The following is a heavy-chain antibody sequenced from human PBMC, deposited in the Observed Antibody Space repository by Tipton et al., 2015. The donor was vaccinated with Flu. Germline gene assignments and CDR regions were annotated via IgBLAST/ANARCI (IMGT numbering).Heavy chain of an antibody. J-gene: IGHJ4*02. D-gene: IGHD3-22*01. CDR1: GDSISSGTYY. V-gene: IGHV4-61*02. Sequence: TLSLTCTVSGDSISSGTYYWRWFRQPAGKGLEWIGRIYTSGSTSYNSSLKRRVTISVDTSKNQFSLKMTSVTAADTAVYYCAATSYYYDISAPLRDCWGQGTQVTVSS. CDR3: AATSYYYDISAPLRDC. CDR2: IYTSGST.